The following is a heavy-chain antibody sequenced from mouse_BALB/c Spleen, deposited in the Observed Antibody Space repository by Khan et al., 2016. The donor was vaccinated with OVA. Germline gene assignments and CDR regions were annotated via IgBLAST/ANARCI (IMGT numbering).Heavy chain of an antibody. Sequence: QVQLKESGAELVRPGTSVKLSCKTSGYIFTSYWIHWVKQRPGQGLEWIARIYPGTDNTYYSEKFKDKATLTADKSSSTAYLQLSSLKSEDSAVFFCAREEALYYFDYWGQGTTLTVSS. CDR2: IYPGTDNT. CDR1: GYIFTSYW. V-gene: IGHV1-76*01. CDR3: AREEALYYFDY. D-gene: IGHD3-2*02. J-gene: IGHJ2*01.